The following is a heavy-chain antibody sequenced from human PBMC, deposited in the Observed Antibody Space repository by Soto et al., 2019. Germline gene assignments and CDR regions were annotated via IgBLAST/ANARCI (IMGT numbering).Heavy chain of an antibody. CDR1: GFTFSSYA. V-gene: IGHV3-30-3*01. Sequence: QVQLVESGGGVVQPGRSLRLSCAASGFTFSSYAMHWVRQAPGKGLEWVAVISYDGSNKYYADSVKGRFTISRDNSKNTLYLQMNSLRAEDTAVYYCARGQLGYCSGGSCYLLSYFDYWGQGTLVTVSS. J-gene: IGHJ4*02. D-gene: IGHD2-15*01. CDR2: ISYDGSNK. CDR3: ARGQLGYCSGGSCYLLSYFDY.